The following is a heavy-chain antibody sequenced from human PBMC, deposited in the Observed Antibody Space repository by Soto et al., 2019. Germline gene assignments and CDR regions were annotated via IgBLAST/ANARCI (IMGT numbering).Heavy chain of an antibody. D-gene: IGHD1-1*01. CDR2: ISYDGDNK. CDR1: GFTFSYHA. CDR3: ARGTTTSALSARAV. V-gene: IGHV3-30-3*01. J-gene: IGHJ6*02. Sequence: QVQLVESGGGVVQPGRSLRLSCAASGFTFSYHALNWVRQAPGKGLEWVAVISYDGDNKYIAESVKGRVTISRDNSMNTVSLQMNSLRAEDTAVYFCARGTTTSALSARAVWAQGTAVPASS.